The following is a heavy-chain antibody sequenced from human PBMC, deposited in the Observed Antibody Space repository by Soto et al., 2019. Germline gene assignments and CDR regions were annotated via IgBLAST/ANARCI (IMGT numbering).Heavy chain of an antibody. CDR2: INPNSGGT. D-gene: IGHD3-10*01. V-gene: IGHV1-2*04. CDR1: GYTLTSYN. J-gene: IGHJ6*02. Sequence: GAPVEIACKASGYTLTSYNMHWVRQAPGQGLERMGWINPNSGGTNYAQKFQGWVTMTRDTSISTAYMELSRLRPDDTAVYYCARERVGITIVRGVPFDYYYSGMDVWGQGTTVTVSS. CDR3: ARERVGITIVRGVPFDYYYSGMDV.